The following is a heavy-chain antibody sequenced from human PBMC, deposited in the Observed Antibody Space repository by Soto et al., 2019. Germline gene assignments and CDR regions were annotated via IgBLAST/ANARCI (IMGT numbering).Heavy chain of an antibody. CDR1: GDSISVGYY. V-gene: IGHV4-31*03. J-gene: IGHJ6*02. CDR2: VSPSGTT. Sequence: QVQLQESGPGLVKPSQTLSLTCTVSGDSISVGYYWSWIRQHPGKGLEWIGYVSPSGTTYYNPSRTSRVSIATDTSKHQFYLEVSSVTAADTAVYYCARDRGSYGMDVWGQGTTVTVSS. CDR3: ARDRGSYGMDV.